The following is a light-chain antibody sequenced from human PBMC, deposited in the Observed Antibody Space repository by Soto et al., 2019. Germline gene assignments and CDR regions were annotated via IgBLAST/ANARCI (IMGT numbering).Light chain of an antibody. CDR2: ATS. J-gene: IGKJ4*01. V-gene: IGKV3D-15*01. Sequence: EIVMTQSPGTLSVSPGERATLSCRASQSVSNNLAWYQQKPGQAPRLLIFATSTRATGVAARFSGSGSGTEFTLTISSQQSDDFAVFYCQQYYKWPLTLGGGTKVDIK. CDR3: QQYYKWPLT. CDR1: QSVSNN.